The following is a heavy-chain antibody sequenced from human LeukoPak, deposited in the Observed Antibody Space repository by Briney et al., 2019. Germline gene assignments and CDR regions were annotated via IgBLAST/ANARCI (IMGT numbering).Heavy chain of an antibody. D-gene: IGHD5-12*01. V-gene: IGHV1-69*13. CDR2: IIPIFGTA. Sequence: VASVKVSCKASGGTFSSYAISWVRQAPGQGLEWMGGIIPIFGTANYAQKFQGRVTITADESTSTAYMELSSLRSEDTAVYYCARGEGYISGYEHPLDYWGQGTLVTVSS. CDR1: GGTFSSYA. CDR3: ARGEGYISGYEHPLDY. J-gene: IGHJ4*02.